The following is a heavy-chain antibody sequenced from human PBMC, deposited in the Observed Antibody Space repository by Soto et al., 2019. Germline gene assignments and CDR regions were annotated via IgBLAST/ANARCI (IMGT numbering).Heavy chain of an antibody. J-gene: IGHJ3*02. V-gene: IGHV6-1*01. CDR1: GDSVSSNSAA. D-gene: IGHD6-13*01. CDR3: ARESSELDDAFDI. Sequence: KQSQTLSLTCAISGDSVSSNSAAWNWIRQSPSSGLEWLGRTYYRSKWYNDYAVSVKSRITINPDTSKNQFSLQLNSVTPEETAVYYCARESSELDDAFDIWGQGTMGTVSS. CDR2: TYYRSKWYN.